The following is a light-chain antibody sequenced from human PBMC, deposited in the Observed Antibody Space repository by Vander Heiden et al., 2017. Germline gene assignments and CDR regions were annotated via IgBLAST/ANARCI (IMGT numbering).Light chain of an antibody. CDR1: QSVLYSLNSKNY. V-gene: IGKV4-1*01. Sequence: DIVMTQSPDSLAVSLGERATINCQSSQSVLYSLNSKNYLAWYQQKPGQPPKLLIYWASTRESGVPDRFSGSGSGTDFTLTISSLQAEDVAVYYCQQCYSTPFTFGQGTRLEIK. CDR2: WAS. J-gene: IGKJ5*01. CDR3: QQCYSTPFT.